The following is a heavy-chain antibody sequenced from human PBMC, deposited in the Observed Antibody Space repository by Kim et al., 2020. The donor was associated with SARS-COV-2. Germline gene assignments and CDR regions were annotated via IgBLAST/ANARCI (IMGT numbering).Heavy chain of an antibody. CDR2: IIPILGIA. CDR1: GGTFSSYT. Sequence: SVKVSCKASGGTFSSYTISWVRQAPGQWLEWMGRIIPILGIANYAQKFQGRVTITADKSTSTAYMELSSLRSEDTAVYYCARVAADDYYFDYWGQGTLVTVSS. J-gene: IGHJ4*02. V-gene: IGHV1-69*02. D-gene: IGHD6-25*01. CDR3: ARVAADDYYFDY.